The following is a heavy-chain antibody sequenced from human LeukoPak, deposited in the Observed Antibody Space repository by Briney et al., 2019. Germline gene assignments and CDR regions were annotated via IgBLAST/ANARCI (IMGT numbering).Heavy chain of an antibody. J-gene: IGHJ4*02. CDR2: ISSSSSYT. CDR1: GFTFSDYY. D-gene: IGHD2-2*01. V-gene: IGHV3-11*05. CDR3: AREDIVVVPAANGIDY. Sequence: GGSLRLSCAASGFTFSDYYMSWIRQAPGKGLEWVSYISSSSSYTNYADSVKGRFTISRDNAKNSLYLQMNSLRAEDTAVYYCAREDIVVVPAANGIDYWGQGTLVTVCS.